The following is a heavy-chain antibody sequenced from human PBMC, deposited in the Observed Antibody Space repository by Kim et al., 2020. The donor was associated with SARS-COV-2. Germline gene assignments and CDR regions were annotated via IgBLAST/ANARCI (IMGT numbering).Heavy chain of an antibody. V-gene: IGHV1-46*01. D-gene: IGHD2-21*02. CDR3: AREALPIYCGGDCYIRSGAFDI. J-gene: IGHJ3*02. Sequence: ASVKVSCKASGYTFTSYYMHWVRQAPGQGLEWMGIINPSGGSTSYAQKFQGRVTMTRDTSTSTVYMELSSLRSEDTAVYYCAREALPIYCGGDCYIRSGAFDIWGQGTMVTVSS. CDR1: GYTFTSYY. CDR2: INPSGGST.